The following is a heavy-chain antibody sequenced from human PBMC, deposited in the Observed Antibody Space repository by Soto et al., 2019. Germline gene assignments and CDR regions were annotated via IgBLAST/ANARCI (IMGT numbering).Heavy chain of an antibody. CDR2: INHSGST. V-gene: IGHV4-34*01. Sequence: SETLSLTCAVYGGSFSGYYWSWIRQPPGKGLEWIGEINHSGSTNYNPSLKSRVTISVDTSKNQFSLKLSSVTAADTAVYYCARRITIFGVVNFYFDYWGQGTLVTVPQ. D-gene: IGHD3-3*01. J-gene: IGHJ4*02. CDR1: GGSFSGYY. CDR3: ARRITIFGVVNFYFDY.